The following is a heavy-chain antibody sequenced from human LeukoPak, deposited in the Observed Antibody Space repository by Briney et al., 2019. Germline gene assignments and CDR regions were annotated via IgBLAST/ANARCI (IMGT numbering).Heavy chain of an antibody. CDR3: ARDLMGIAYRGAFYY. CDR1: GFAFENYA. CDR2: ISWNSDNI. J-gene: IGHJ4*02. D-gene: IGHD6-13*01. V-gene: IGHV3-9*01. Sequence: PGRSLRLSCAASGFAFENYATHWVRQAPGKGLEWVSDISWNSDNIGYADSVKGRFTISRDNAKNSLYLQMNSLRAEDTAVYYCARDLMGIAYRGAFYYWGQGTLVTVSS.